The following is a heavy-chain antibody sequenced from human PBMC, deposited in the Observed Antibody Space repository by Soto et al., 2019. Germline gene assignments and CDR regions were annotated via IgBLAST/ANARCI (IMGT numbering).Heavy chain of an antibody. CDR1: GGSFSGYY. CDR3: ATHGGVLRYLDWLVDV. V-gene: IGHV4-34*01. D-gene: IGHD3-9*01. J-gene: IGHJ6*02. CDR2: INHSGST. Sequence: PSETLSLTCAVYGGSFSGYYWSWIRQPPGKGLEWIGEINHSGSTNYNPSLKSRVTISVDTSKNQFSLKLSSVTAADTAVYYCATHGGVLRYLDWLVDVWGQGTTVTVS.